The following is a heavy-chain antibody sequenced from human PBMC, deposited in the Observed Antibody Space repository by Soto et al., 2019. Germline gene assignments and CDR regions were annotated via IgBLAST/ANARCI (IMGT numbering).Heavy chain of an antibody. V-gene: IGHV5-51*01. Sequence: EVQLVQSGAEVKKPGESLKISCKGSGYSFTSYWIGWVRQMPGKGLEWMGIIYPGDSDTRYSPSFQGQVTISADKSIXTAYLQWSSLKASDTAMYYCARGYYYDSSGYYYDYWGQGTLVTVSS. J-gene: IGHJ4*02. CDR2: IYPGDSDT. D-gene: IGHD3-22*01. CDR1: GYSFTSYW. CDR3: ARGYYYDSSGYYYDY.